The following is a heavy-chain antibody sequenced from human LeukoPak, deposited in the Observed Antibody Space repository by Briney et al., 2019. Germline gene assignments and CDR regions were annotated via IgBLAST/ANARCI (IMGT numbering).Heavy chain of an antibody. CDR1: GFTFSSYA. Sequence: PGGSLRLSCAASGFTFSSYAMSWVRQAPGKGLEWVSAISGGGTSTHYADSVKGRFTISRDNSKNPLYLQMNSLRAEDTAVYYCAKRPSSSGSYPHYWGQGTLVTVPS. CDR3: AKRPSSSGSYPHY. CDR2: ISGGGTST. D-gene: IGHD6-19*01. V-gene: IGHV3-23*01. J-gene: IGHJ4*02.